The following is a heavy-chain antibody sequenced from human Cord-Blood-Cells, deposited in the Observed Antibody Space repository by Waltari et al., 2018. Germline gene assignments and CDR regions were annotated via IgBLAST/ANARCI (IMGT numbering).Heavy chain of an antibody. J-gene: IGHJ4*02. CDR1: GGSISSYY. D-gene: IGHD6-13*01. Sequence: QVQLQELGPGLVTPSETLSLTCTVSGGSISSYYWSWIRQPPGKGLEWIGYIYYRGSTNCNPALRSRVTISVGTSKNRFSLKLGCVTAADTAVYYCARHVGIAAAGFDYWGQGTLVTVSS. CDR3: ARHVGIAAAGFDY. V-gene: IGHV4-59*08. CDR2: IYYRGST.